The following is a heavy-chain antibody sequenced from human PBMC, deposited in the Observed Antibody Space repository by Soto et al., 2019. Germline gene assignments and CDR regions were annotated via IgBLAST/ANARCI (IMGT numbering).Heavy chain of an antibody. D-gene: IGHD4-17*01. J-gene: IGHJ4*02. CDR2: ISWNSGSI. V-gene: IGHV3-9*01. CDR1: GFTFDDYA. Sequence: GGSLRLSCAASGFTFDDYAMHWVRQAPGKGLEWVSGISWNSGSIGYADSVKGRFTISRDNAKNSLYLQMNSLRAEDTALYYCAKGYGDYGDTGEYYFDYWGQGTLVTVS. CDR3: AKGYGDYGDTGEYYFDY.